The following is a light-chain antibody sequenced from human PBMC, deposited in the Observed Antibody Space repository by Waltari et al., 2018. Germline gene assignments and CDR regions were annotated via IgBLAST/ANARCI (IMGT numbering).Light chain of an antibody. Sequence: QSALTQPPSASGSPGQSVTISCTGTSSYVGAYDHVPWYQRHPGQAPKPIIYEVNRRPSAVPERCSGSKSGNKASLTVSGLQAEAEADYFCSSYAGINHYLFGHGTTVTVL. CDR3: SSYAGINHYL. V-gene: IGLV2-8*01. CDR2: EVN. CDR1: SSYVGAYDH. J-gene: IGLJ1*01.